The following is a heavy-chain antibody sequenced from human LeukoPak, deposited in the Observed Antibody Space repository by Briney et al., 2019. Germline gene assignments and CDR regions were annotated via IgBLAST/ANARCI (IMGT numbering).Heavy chain of an antibody. CDR1: GFTVSSNY. Sequence: GGSLRLSCAASGFTVSSNYMSWIRQAPGKGLEWVSVIYRSGSTHYADSVKGRFTISRDNAKNSLYLQMNSLRAEDTAVYYCATTRDYSGSLINFSEYWGQGTLVTVSS. D-gene: IGHD1-26*01. J-gene: IGHJ4*02. CDR2: IYRSGST. CDR3: ATTRDYSGSLINFSEY. V-gene: IGHV3-66*01.